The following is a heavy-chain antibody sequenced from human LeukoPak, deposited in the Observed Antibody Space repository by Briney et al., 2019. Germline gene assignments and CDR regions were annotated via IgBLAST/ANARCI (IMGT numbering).Heavy chain of an antibody. J-gene: IGHJ3*01. CDR3: SRGAHYYDSGGVLPEAFDG. D-gene: IGHD3-22*01. CDR2: INTDGSRT. CDR1: GFTFSRYW. Sequence: PGGSLRLSCAASGFTFSRYWMHWVRQAPGTGLVWVSRINTDGSRTTYADSVQGRFPISRDNAKNTVYLQMKSLRAEATAVYYCSRGAHYYDSGGVLPEAFDGWGQGTMVTVSS. V-gene: IGHV3-74*01.